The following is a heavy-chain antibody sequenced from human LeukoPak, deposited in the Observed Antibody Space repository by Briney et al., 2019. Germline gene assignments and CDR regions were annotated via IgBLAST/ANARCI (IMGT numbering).Heavy chain of an antibody. J-gene: IGHJ5*02. V-gene: IGHV3-74*01. CDR2: IGNDGSVT. Sequence: GGSLRLSCAASGFTFSNSWMHWVRQAPGKGLVWVSRIGNDGSVTIYADSVKGRFTISRDNANTTLYLQMTTLRLEDTAVYYCVRDRPHNWFDPWGQGTLVTVSS. CDR3: VRDRPHNWFDP. CDR1: GFTFSNSW.